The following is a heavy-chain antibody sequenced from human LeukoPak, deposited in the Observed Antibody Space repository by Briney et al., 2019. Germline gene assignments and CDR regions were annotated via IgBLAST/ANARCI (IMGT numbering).Heavy chain of an antibody. V-gene: IGHV4-59*01. CDR3: ARVLQYYDSSGYYTHYYYYYGMDV. D-gene: IGHD3-22*01. J-gene: IGHJ6*02. CDR2: IYYSGST. Sequence: SETLSLTCTVSSGSINGYYWSWIRQPPGKGLEWIGYIYYSGSTNYNPSLKSRVTISVDTSKNQFSLKLSSVTAADTAVYYCARVLQYYDSSGYYTHYYYYYGMDVWGQGTTVTVSS. CDR1: SGSINGYY.